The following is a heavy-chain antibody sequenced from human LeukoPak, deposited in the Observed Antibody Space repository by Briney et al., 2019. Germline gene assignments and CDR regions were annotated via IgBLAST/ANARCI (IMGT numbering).Heavy chain of an antibody. CDR1: GFSFSVYW. CDR3: ARDEGVPTNWRFDY. Sequence: GGSLRLSCAASGFSFSVYWMSWVRQTPGKGLQWVANIKQDGSDKNYVNSVRGRFTISRDNAKNSLFLQMNGLRAEDTAIYYCARDEGVPTNWRFDYWGQGTLVTVSS. CDR2: IKQDGSDK. D-gene: IGHD3-10*01. V-gene: IGHV3-7*01. J-gene: IGHJ4*02.